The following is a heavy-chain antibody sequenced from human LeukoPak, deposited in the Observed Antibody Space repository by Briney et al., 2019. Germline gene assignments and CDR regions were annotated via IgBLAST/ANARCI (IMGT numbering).Heavy chain of an antibody. V-gene: IGHV4-34*01. CDR3: ARGWYSGLRFDY. D-gene: IGHD3-10*01. J-gene: IGHJ4*02. CDR2: INHSGST. Sequence: SETLSLTCAVYGGSFSGYYWSWIRQPPGKGLEWIGEINHSGSTNYNPSLKSRVTISVDTSKNQFSLKLSSVTAADTAVYYCARGWYSGLRFDYWGQGTLVTVSS. CDR1: GGSFSGYY.